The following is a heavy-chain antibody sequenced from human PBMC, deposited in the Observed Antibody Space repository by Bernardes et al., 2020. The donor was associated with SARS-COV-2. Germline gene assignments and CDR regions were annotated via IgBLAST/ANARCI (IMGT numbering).Heavy chain of an antibody. Sequence: ASVKVSCKASGYTFTDNYIQWVQQAPGKGLEWMGWIDPKSGGTNYAQKFQGRVTMTRDTSVSTVCMELSRLRADDTAVYYCAQSGYFSHFDYWGQGTLVTVSS. V-gene: IGHV1-2*02. CDR1: GYTFTDNY. D-gene: IGHD5-12*01. CDR3: AQSGYFSHFDY. CDR2: IDPKSGGT. J-gene: IGHJ4*02.